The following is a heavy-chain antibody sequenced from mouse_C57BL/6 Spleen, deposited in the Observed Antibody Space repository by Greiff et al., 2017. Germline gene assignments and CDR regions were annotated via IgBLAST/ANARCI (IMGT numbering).Heavy chain of an antibody. CDR2: IHPNSGST. V-gene: IGHV1-64*01. CDR1: GYTFTSYW. J-gene: IGHJ2*01. D-gene: IGHD3-2*02. Sequence: QVQLQQPGAELVKPGASVKLSCKASGYTFTSYWMHWVKQRPGQGLEWIGMIHPNSGSTNYNEKFKSKATLTVDKSSSTAYMQLSSLTSEDSAVYYCARSSDSSGYRMGWGHWGQGTTLTVSS. CDR3: ARSSDSSGYRMGWGH.